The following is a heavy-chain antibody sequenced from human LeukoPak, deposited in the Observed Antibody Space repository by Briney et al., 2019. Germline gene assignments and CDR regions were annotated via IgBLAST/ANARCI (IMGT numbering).Heavy chain of an antibody. J-gene: IGHJ3*02. CDR1: GGSITTYY. V-gene: IGHV4-59*03. D-gene: IGHD3-10*01. CDR2: IYYSGST. CDR3: AGIRFGELYPESFDI. Sequence: SETLSLTCSVSGGSITTYYWSWIRLPPGKGLEWIGNIYYSGSTNYNPSLKSRVTISVDTSKNQISLRLRSVTAADTAVYYCAGIRFGELYPESFDIWGQGTMVTISS.